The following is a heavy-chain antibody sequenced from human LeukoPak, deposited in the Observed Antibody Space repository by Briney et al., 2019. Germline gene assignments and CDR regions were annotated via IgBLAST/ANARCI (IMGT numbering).Heavy chain of an antibody. J-gene: IGHJ3*02. CDR1: GGSISSVDYY. D-gene: IGHD3-3*01. CDR3: AYYDFWSGDPAFDI. CDR2: IYYSGST. V-gene: IGHV4-30-4*08. Sequence: SQTLSLTCTVSGGSISSVDYYWSWIRQLPGKGLEWIGYIYYSGSTYYNPSLKSRVTISVDTTKNQLSLKLSSVTAADTAVYYCAYYDFWSGDPAFDIWGQGTMVTVSS.